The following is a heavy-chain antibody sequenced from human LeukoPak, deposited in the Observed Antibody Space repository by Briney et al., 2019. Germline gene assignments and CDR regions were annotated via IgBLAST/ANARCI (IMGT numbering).Heavy chain of an antibody. CDR2: IKQDGSDK. J-gene: IGHJ4*02. D-gene: IGHD3-10*01. V-gene: IGHV3-7*03. Sequence: PGGSLRLSCAASGFMLSNHYMSWVRQAPGKGLEWVANIKQDGSDKFFVDSVKGRFTISRDNAQNSVYLQMHSLRAEDTAVYYCARLHRGVRELYWGPGTLVTVSS. CDR1: GFMLSNHY. CDR3: ARLHRGVRELY.